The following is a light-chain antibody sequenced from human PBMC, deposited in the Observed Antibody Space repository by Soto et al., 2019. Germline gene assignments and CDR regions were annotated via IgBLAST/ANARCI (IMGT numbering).Light chain of an antibody. CDR2: SND. CDR1: SSNIETNY. Sequence: QAVVTQPPSASGTPGQRVTISCSGSSSNIETNYVYWYQHLPGAAPKLLIYSNDQRPSGVPDRFSASKSGTSASLAISGLRSEDEGDYYCSATDDRLSGPVFGGGTKVTVL. J-gene: IGLJ2*01. V-gene: IGLV1-47*02. CDR3: SATDDRLSGPV.